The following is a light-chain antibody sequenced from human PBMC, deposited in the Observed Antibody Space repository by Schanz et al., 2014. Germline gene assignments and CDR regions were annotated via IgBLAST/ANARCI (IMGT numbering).Light chain of an antibody. Sequence: QSALTQPASVSGSPGQSITISCSGTGNDIGMYNLVSWYQQHPGKAPKLMISEVSKRPSGVPDRFSGSKSGNTASLTVSGLQAEDEADYYCNSYAGSNNWVFGGGTKLTVL. CDR2: EVS. V-gene: IGLV2-8*01. J-gene: IGLJ3*02. CDR3: NSYAGSNNWV. CDR1: GNDIGMYNL.